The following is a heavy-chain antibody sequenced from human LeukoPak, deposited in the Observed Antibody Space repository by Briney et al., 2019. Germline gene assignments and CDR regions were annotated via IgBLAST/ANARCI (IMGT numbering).Heavy chain of an antibody. Sequence: PGGSLRLSCAASGFTFSSYAMSWVRQAPGKGLEWVSAISGSGGSTYYADSVKGRFTISRDNSKNTLYLQMNSLRAEDTAVYYCAKNAGLGYCSSTSCPIDPWGQGTLVTVSS. CDR2: ISGSGGST. J-gene: IGHJ5*02. CDR1: GFTFSSYA. CDR3: AKNAGLGYCSSTSCPIDP. D-gene: IGHD2-2*01. V-gene: IGHV3-23*01.